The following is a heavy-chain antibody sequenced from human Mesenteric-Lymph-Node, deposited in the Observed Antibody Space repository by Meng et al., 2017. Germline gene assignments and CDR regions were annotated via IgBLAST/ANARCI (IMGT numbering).Heavy chain of an antibody. CDR1: GFTFSSYA. CDR2: ISGSGGST. CDR3: ARAYYYDSSGYQGDY. V-gene: IGHV3-23*01. D-gene: IGHD3-22*01. J-gene: IGHJ4*02. Sequence: GESLKISCAASGFTFSSYAMSWVRQAPGKGLEWVSAISGSGGSTYYADSVKGRFTISRDNSKNTLYLQMNSLRAEDTAVYYCARAYYYDSSGYQGDYWGQGTLVTVSS.